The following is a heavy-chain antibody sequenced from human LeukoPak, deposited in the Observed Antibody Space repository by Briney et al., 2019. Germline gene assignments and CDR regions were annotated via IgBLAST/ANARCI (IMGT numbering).Heavy chain of an antibody. D-gene: IGHD1-1*01. CDR1: GGSISSYY. CDR3: ARAGTYYYYYYMDV. CDR2: IYYSGST. V-gene: IGHV4-59*01. Sequence: SETLSLTCTVSGGSISSYYWSWIRQPPGKGLEWIGYIYYSGSTNYNPSLKSRVTISVDTSKNQFSLKPSSVTAADTAVYYCARAGTYYYYYYMDVWGKGTTVTISS. J-gene: IGHJ6*03.